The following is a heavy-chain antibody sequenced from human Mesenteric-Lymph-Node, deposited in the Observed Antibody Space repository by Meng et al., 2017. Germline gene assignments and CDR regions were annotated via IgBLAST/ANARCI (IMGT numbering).Heavy chain of an antibody. CDR2: INHSGST. J-gene: IGHJ1*01. CDR3: EREVVPGYFQH. Sequence: GSLRLSCGVHGGSFRGSYWSWIRQPPGKGLEWIGEINHSGSTNYNPSLKSRVTISVDTSKNQFSLRLSSVTAADTAVYYCEREVVPGYFQHWGQGTLVTVSS. D-gene: IGHD3-16*02. CDR1: GGSFRGSY. V-gene: IGHV4-34*01.